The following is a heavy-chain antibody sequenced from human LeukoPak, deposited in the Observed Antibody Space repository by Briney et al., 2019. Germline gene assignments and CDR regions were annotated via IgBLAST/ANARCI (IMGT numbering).Heavy chain of an antibody. D-gene: IGHD2-2*02. J-gene: IGHJ4*02. CDR3: ARVGCSSTSCYIEY. V-gene: IGHV3-48*03. CDR2: ISSSGSTI. Sequence: PGGTLRLSCAASGFTFSSYEMNWVRQAPGKGLEWVSYISSSGSTIYYADSVKGRFTISRDNAKNSLYLQMNSLRAEDTAVYYCARVGCSSTSCYIEYWGQGTLVTVSS. CDR1: GFTFSSYE.